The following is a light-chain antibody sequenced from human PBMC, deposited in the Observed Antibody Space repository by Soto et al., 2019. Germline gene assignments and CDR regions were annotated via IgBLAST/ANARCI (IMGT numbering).Light chain of an antibody. Sequence: DIPMTQSPSTLSASVGDRVTITCRASQSISNWLAWYQLKPGKAPNLLIYDASSLKSGVPSRFSGSASGTEFTLTINSLQPDDFATYYCQQCYIYWTFGQGTKVDIK. CDR2: DAS. CDR3: QQCYIYWT. V-gene: IGKV1-5*01. CDR1: QSISNW. J-gene: IGKJ1*01.